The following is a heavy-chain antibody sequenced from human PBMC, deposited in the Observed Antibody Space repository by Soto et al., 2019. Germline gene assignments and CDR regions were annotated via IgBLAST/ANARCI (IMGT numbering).Heavy chain of an antibody. CDR1: GFTFRSYA. CDR3: VKDGEAVNGVWDYFDN. D-gene: IGHD3-16*01. Sequence: EGKLLDSVGGLVQPGGSLRLYCGASGFTFRSYAMTWVRQAPGRGREWVSCIRGGGDGTDNAYSVKGRFTISRDNAKNTLSLQMNIMSAEATAIYYCVKDGEAVNGVWDYFDNWGQGTLITVSS. CDR2: IRGGGDGT. J-gene: IGHJ4*02. V-gene: IGHV3-23*01.